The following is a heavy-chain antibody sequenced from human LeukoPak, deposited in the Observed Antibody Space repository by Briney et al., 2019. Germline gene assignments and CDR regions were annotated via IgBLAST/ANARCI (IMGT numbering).Heavy chain of an antibody. J-gene: IGHJ4*02. Sequence: GGSLRLSCAAYGFTFSSYSMNWVRQAPGKGLEWASSISSSSSYIYYADSVRGRFTITRDNAKNSVYLQMNSLRADDTAVYYCASLDYGDYDDYWGQGTLVAVSS. CDR2: ISSSSSYI. CDR3: ASLDYGDYDDY. D-gene: IGHD4-17*01. CDR1: GFTFSSYS. V-gene: IGHV3-21*01.